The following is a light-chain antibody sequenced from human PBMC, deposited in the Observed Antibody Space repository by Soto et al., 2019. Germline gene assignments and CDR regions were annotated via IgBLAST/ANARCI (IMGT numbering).Light chain of an antibody. J-gene: IGLJ2*01. CDR3: LSFDSRLSVV. V-gene: IGLV1-40*01. CDR2: GNT. CDR1: SSNIGAGYD. Sequence: QSVLTLAPSVSGAPGQRVTISCTGSSSNIGAGYDVHWYQQLPGRAPKLLIYGNTNRPSGVPDRFSGSKSGTSASLAITGLQAEDEADYYCLSFDSRLSVVFGGGTKVTVL.